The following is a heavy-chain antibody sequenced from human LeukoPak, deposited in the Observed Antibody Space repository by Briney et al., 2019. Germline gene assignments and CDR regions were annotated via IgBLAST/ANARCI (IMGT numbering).Heavy chain of an antibody. V-gene: IGHV4-59*08. CDR3: ARLSPVQAVQHYYYHSMDV. CDR2: IHYSGST. Sequence: PSETLSLTCTVSGSSISSSYWSWIRQSPGKGLEWIGDIHYSGSTNFNPSLKSRVTMSVDTSKNQFSLNLSSVAAADTAVYYCARLSPVQAVQHYYYHSMDVWGKGTTVTVSS. J-gene: IGHJ6*03. CDR1: GSSISSSY. D-gene: IGHD1-1*01.